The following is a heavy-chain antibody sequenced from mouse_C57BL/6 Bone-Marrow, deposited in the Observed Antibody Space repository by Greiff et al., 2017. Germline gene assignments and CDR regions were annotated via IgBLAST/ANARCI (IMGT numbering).Heavy chain of an antibody. Sequence: EVKLMESGGGLVKPGGSLKLSCAASGFTFSDYGMHWVRQAPEKGLEWVAYISSGSSTIYSAVTVTGRFTISRDNAKNTLFLQMTSLRSEDTAMYYCARGDYNYEGAWFAYWGQGTLVTVSA. CDR2: ISSGSSTI. D-gene: IGHD2-12*01. J-gene: IGHJ3*01. CDR3: ARGDYNYEGAWFAY. V-gene: IGHV5-17*01. CDR1: GFTFSDYG.